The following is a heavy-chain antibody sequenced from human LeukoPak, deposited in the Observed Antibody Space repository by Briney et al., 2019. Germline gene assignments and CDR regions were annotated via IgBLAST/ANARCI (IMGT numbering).Heavy chain of an antibody. J-gene: IGHJ4*02. CDR1: GFTFSSYG. D-gene: IGHD3-22*01. V-gene: IGHV3-30*18. CDR2: ISYDGSNK. CDR3: AKADRRTDY. Sequence: GGSLRLSCAASGFTFSSYGMHWVRQAPGKGLEWVAVISYDGSNKYYADSVKGRFTISRDNSKNTLYLQMNRLRAEDTAVYYCAKADRRTDYWGQGTLVTVSS.